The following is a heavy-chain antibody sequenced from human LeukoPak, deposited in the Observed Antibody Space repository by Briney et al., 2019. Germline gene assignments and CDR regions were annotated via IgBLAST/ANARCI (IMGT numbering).Heavy chain of an antibody. D-gene: IGHD3-22*01. CDR3: GRAGVYSASSGYGPDR. Sequence: SLRLSCXASGFSVSNNYMSWVRQAPGKGLEWVSVIHSGGETYYTDSVKGRFTISRDNSKNTLYLQMNSLRAEDTAVYYCGRAGVYSASSGYGPDRWGQGTLVTVSS. CDR2: IHSGGET. J-gene: IGHJ5*02. CDR1: GFSVSNNY. V-gene: IGHV3-53*01.